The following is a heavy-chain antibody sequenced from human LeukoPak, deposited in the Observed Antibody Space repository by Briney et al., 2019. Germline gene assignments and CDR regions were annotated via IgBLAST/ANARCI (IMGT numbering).Heavy chain of an antibody. V-gene: IGHV4-4*09. CDR2: IYTSGSA. CDR3: ARRNHYFYYMDV. J-gene: IGHJ6*03. CDR1: GGSISSYY. Sequence: SETLSLTCTVSGGSISSYYWTWFRQSPVKGLEWIGYIYTSGSAFYNPSLESRVTISLDTSENQFSLKLSSVTAADTAVYYCARRNHYFYYMDVWGKGSTVTVSS.